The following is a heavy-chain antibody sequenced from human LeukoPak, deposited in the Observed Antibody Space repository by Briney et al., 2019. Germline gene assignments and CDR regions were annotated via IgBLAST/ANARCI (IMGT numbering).Heavy chain of an antibody. CDR2: IYYSGST. Sequence: PSETLSLTCTVSGGSISSYYWSWVRQPPGKGLEWVGYIYYSGSTNYNPSLKRGGTISVDTSKKKLLQMRSNVIGADRAGYYCGTDRGYSYGYSRGPSYYGMDVWGQGTTVTVSS. V-gene: IGHV4-59*01. CDR3: GTDRGYSYGYSRGPSYYGMDV. J-gene: IGHJ6*02. D-gene: IGHD5-18*01. CDR1: GGSISSYY.